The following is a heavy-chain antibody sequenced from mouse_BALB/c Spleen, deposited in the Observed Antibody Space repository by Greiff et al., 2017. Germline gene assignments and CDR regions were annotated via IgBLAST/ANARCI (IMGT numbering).Heavy chain of an antibody. CDR3: ARAPFPY. CDR2: ISSGGSYT. Sequence: EVQRVESGGGLVKPGGSLKLSCAASGFTFSSYAMSWVRQSPEKRLEWVAEISSGGSYTYYPDTVTGRFTISRDNAKNTLYLEMSSLRSEDTAMYYCARAPFPYWGQGTLVTVSA. CDR1: GFTFSSYA. J-gene: IGHJ3*01. V-gene: IGHV5-9-4*01.